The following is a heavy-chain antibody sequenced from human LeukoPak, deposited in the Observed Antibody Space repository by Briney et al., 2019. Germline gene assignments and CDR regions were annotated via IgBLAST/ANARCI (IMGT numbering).Heavy chain of an antibody. J-gene: IGHJ4*02. CDR3: AKTAAAVTMHYFDY. CDR2: ISGSGGTT. V-gene: IGHV3-23*01. CDR1: GFTFSNYV. Sequence: GGSLRLSCAASGFTFSNYVLSWVRQAPGKGLEWVSTISGSGGTTYYADSVKGRFTISRDNSKNTLSLQMNNLRADDTAVYYCAKTAAAVTMHYFDYWGQGTLVTVSS. D-gene: IGHD4-17*01.